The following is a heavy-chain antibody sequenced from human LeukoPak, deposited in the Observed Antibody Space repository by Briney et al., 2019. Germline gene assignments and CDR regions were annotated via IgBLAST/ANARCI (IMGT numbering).Heavy chain of an antibody. D-gene: IGHD3-10*01. CDR3: ARHLSPFGFDY. CDR2: IYCSGST. V-gene: IGHV4-59*08. Sequence: SETLSLTCTVSGGSISTYYWSWIRQPPGKGLEWIGYIYCSGSTNYNPSLKSRVTISVDTSKNQFSLKLSSVTATDTAVYYCARHLSPFGFDYWGQGTLVTVSS. J-gene: IGHJ4*02. CDR1: GGSISTYY.